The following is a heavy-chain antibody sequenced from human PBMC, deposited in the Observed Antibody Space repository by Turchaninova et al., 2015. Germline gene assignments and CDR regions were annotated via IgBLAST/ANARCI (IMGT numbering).Heavy chain of an antibody. Sequence: EVQLVESGGGLVKPGGSLRLSCAASGFTFSNTWMNWVRQAPGKGLEGVGRMKTITDGGTIDYAAPVKGRFTISRDDSKKTLYVQMNSLKTEDTAMYYCTTDTLNWNNDDGFDYWGQGTLVTVSS. V-gene: IGHV3-15*01. D-gene: IGHD1/OR15-1a*01. CDR1: GFTFSNTW. CDR3: TTDTLNWNNDDGFDY. J-gene: IGHJ4*02. CDR2: MKTITDGGTI.